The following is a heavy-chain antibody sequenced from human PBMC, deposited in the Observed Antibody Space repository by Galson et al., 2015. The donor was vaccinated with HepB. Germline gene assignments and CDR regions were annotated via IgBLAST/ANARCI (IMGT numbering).Heavy chain of an antibody. CDR3: ARDLEALGIVLYPLLPNY. Sequence: SVKVSCKASGYTFTGYYMHWVRQAPGQGLEWMGWINPNSGGTNYAQKFQGRVTMTRDTSISTAYMELSRLRSDDTAVYYCARDLEALGIVLYPLLPNYWGQGTLVTVSS. D-gene: IGHD5/OR15-5a*01. J-gene: IGHJ4*02. CDR2: INPNSGGT. CDR1: GYTFTGYY. V-gene: IGHV1-2*02.